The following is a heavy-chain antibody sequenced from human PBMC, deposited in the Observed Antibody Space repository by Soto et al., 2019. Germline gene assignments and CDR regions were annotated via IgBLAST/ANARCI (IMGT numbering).Heavy chain of an antibody. D-gene: IGHD6-13*01. J-gene: IGHJ5*02. CDR2: ISSSSNTI. CDR3: VRGVITPAGPNWFDP. CDR1: GFTFSSYS. Sequence: GGSLRLSCAASGFTFSSYSMNWVRQAPGKGLEWVSYISSSSNTIYYADSVKGRFSISRDNAENSLYLQMNSLRDEDTAVYFCVRGVITPAGPNWFDPWGQGTLVTVSS. V-gene: IGHV3-48*02.